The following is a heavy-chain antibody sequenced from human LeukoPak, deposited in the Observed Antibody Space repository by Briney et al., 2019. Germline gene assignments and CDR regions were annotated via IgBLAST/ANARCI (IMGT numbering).Heavy chain of an antibody. V-gene: IGHV3-48*02. CDR1: GFTFGSYS. CDR3: ARDKAAAGTYAFDI. D-gene: IGHD6-13*01. J-gene: IGHJ3*02. CDR2: ISSSSSTI. Sequence: PGGSLRLSCAASGFTFGSYSMNWVRQAPGKGLEWVSYISSSSSTIYYADSVKGRFTISRDNAKNSLYLQMNSLRDEDTAVYYCARDKAAAGTYAFDIWGQGTMVTVSS.